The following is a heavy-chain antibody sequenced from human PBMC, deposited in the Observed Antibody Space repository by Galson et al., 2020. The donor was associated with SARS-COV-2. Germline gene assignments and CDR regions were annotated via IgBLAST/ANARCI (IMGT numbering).Heavy chain of an antibody. Sequence: ETSETLSLTCTVSGDSISSGGYYWNWIRQHPGKGREWVGYIYYSGSTFYTYYNPSLKSRRTMSMDTSKNQFSLDLSSVTAADTAVYYCVRDVVRGFNPREAFFDYWGQGTLVTVSS. CDR1: GDSISSGGYY. CDR3: VRDVVRGFNPREAFFDY. J-gene: IGHJ4*02. D-gene: IGHD3-10*01. V-gene: IGHV4-31*03. CDR2: IYYSGST.